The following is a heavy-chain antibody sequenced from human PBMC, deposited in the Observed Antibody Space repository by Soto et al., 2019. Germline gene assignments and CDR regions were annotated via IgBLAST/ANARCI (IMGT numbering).Heavy chain of an antibody. V-gene: IGHV3-74*01. CDR1: GYTFSPFW. D-gene: IGHD3-10*01. J-gene: IGHJ3*01. CDR2: INSDGSTK. CDR3: VRDRGKSDSFNV. Sequence: GGSLRLSCEASGYTFSPFWMHWVRQAPGKGLVWVSHINSDGSTKLYADSVKGRFTISRDDAKNTLYLQMNSVKADDTAVYYCVRDRGKSDSFNVWGGGTMVTVS.